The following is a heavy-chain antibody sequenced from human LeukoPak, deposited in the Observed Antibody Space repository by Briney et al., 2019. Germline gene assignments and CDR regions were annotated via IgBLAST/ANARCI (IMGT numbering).Heavy chain of an antibody. CDR1: GYTFTGYG. CDR3: ARHPGVEYYYDSSGFYY. J-gene: IGHJ4*02. V-gene: IGHV1-18*01. CDR2: ISAYNGNT. Sequence: ASVKVSCKASGYTFTGYGISWVRQAPGQGLEWMGWISAYNGNTNYAQKLQGRVTMTTDTSTSTAYMELRSLRSDDTAVYYCARHPGVEYYYDSSGFYYWGQGTLVTVSS. D-gene: IGHD3-22*01.